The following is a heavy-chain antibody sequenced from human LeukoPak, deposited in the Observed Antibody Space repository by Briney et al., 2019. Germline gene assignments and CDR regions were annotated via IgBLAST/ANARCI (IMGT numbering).Heavy chain of an antibody. CDR3: AKDSVLIPAGWFDP. Sequence: GGSLRLSCAASGFTFNNYAMSWVRQAPGRGLEWVSSINGSGDSTYHADSVKGRFTISRDNAKNTLYLQMNSLKAEDTAVYYCAKDSVLIPAGWFDPWGQGTLVTVSS. V-gene: IGHV3-23*01. CDR1: GFTFNNYA. D-gene: IGHD2-2*01. J-gene: IGHJ5*02. CDR2: INGSGDST.